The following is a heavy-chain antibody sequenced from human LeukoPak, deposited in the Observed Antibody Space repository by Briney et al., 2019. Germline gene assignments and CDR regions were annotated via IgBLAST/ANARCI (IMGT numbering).Heavy chain of an antibody. Sequence: TGGALRLSCAASGFTFSTYLMTCVRPAPREGLWWVASLNEDGSEKYYVDSVKGRFTIYRDNDQKSLYLEMKSLSAKDTAVYYCARAVTSAEGYWGQGTLVTVSS. V-gene: IGHV3-7*03. CDR2: LNEDGSEK. CDR3: ARAVTSAEGY. CDR1: GFTFSTYL. J-gene: IGHJ4*02.